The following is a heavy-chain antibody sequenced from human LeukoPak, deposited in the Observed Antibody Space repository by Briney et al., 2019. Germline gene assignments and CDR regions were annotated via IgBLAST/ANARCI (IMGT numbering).Heavy chain of an antibody. CDR1: GYTFTGYY. V-gene: IGHV1-2*02. J-gene: IGHJ4*02. CDR2: INPNSGGT. D-gene: IGHD3-22*01. CDR3: ARADDVHYYDSSGYYSGNDY. Sequence: ASVKVSCKASGYTFTGYYMRWVRQAPGQGLEWMGWINPNSGGTNYAQKFQGRVTMTRDTSISTAYMELSRLRSDDTAVYYCARADDVHYYDSSGYYSGNDYWGQGTLVTVSS.